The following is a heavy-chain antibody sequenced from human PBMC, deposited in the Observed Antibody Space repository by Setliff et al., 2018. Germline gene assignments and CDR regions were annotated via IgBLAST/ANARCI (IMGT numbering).Heavy chain of an antibody. V-gene: IGHV4-39*07. D-gene: IGHD6-6*01. CDR2: IHYSGTT. Sequence: SETLSLTCTVSGASINSGTYYWAWIRQPPGKGLEWIGRIHYSGTTYYNASLKSRVTMSIDTSKNQFSLMVTSVTAADTAVCYCARGRNVASRLLDSWGQGTLVPVSS. CDR1: GASINSGTYY. CDR3: ARGRNVASRLLDS. J-gene: IGHJ4*02.